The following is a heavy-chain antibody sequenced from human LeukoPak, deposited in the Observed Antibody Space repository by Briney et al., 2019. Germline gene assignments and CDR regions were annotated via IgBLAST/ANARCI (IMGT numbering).Heavy chain of an antibody. J-gene: IGHJ4*02. V-gene: IGHV3-23*01. D-gene: IGHD3-16*02. CDR2: VNGSGDRK. CDR1: GFTFSSYA. CDR3: AKRRGELSPDY. Sequence: PGGSLRLSCAASGFTFSSYAMSWVRQAPGKGLEWVSTVNGSGDRKYYTDSVKGRFTISRVSSENTLYLQMNSLRADDTAVYYCAKRRGELSPDYWGQGTLVTVSS.